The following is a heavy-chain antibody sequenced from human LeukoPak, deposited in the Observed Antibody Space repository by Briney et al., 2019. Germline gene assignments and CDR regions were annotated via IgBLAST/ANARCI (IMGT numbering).Heavy chain of an antibody. CDR2: IRQDGSEK. CDR1: GFSVSGYW. V-gene: IGHV3-7*01. D-gene: IGHD6-13*01. CDR3: AREWQGGIAAAGTRIEGDY. J-gene: IGHJ4*02. Sequence: PGGSLRLSCAVSGFSVSGYWMTWVRQAPGKWLEWVANIRQDGSEKNYVDSVKGRFTISRDNAEISLFLQMNSLRVEDTAVYYCAREWQGGIAAAGTRIEGDYWGQGTLVAVSS.